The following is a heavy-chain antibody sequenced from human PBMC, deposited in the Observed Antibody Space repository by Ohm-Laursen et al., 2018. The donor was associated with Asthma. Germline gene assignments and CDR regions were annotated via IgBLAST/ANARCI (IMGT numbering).Heavy chain of an antibody. CDR1: GFTFDAYA. CDR2: ITWNSANI. D-gene: IGHD2-21*01. Sequence: SLRLSCTASGFTFDAYALHWVRQAPGRGLEWVSGITWNSANIGYADSVRGRFTISRDNTKNSLYLQMNSLREEDTALYYCAKVGTAARPDRYCGGDCYAFFDYWGQGAVVTVSS. CDR3: AKVGTAARPDRYCGGDCYAFFDY. J-gene: IGHJ4*02. V-gene: IGHV3-9*01.